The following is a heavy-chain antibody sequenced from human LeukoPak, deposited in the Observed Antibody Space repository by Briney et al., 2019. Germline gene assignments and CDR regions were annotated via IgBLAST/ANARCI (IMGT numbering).Heavy chain of an antibody. CDR3: ARDLPTGTYRAYFDN. J-gene: IGHJ4*02. CDR1: GFIFSNYE. CDR2: ISSTGSDI. D-gene: IGHD1-26*01. V-gene: IGHV3-48*03. Sequence: GGSLRLSCAGSGFIFSNYEMNCVRQAPGKGLEWVSYISSTGSDIYYADSVKGRFTITRDNAENSLYLQMNSLRAEDTAVYYCARDLPTGTYRAYFDNWGQGTLVTVSS.